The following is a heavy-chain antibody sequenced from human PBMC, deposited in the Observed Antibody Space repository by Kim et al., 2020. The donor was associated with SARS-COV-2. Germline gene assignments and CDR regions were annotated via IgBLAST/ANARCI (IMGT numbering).Heavy chain of an antibody. Sequence: GRSTSYADSVKGGFTISRDNAKNTLYLQMNSLRAEDTAVYYCASGLTPGQYWGQGTLVTVSS. J-gene: IGHJ4*02. V-gene: IGHV3-74*01. CDR3: ASGLTPGQY. D-gene: IGHD2-15*01. CDR2: GRST.